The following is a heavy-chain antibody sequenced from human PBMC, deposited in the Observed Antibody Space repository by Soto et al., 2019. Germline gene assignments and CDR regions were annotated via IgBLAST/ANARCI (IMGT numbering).Heavy chain of an antibody. V-gene: IGHV5-51*01. Sequence: GESLKISCKGSGYSFTSYWIGWVRQMPGKGLEWMGIIYPGDSDTRYSPSFQGQVTISADKSISTAYLQWSSLKASDTAMYYCAHSLHSQADAFDIWGQGTMVTVSS. CDR2: IYPGDSDT. CDR3: AHSLHSQADAFDI. D-gene: IGHD2-21*01. J-gene: IGHJ3*02. CDR1: GYSFTSYW.